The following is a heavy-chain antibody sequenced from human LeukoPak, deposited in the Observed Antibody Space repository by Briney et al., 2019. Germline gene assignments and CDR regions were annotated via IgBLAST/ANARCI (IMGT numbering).Heavy chain of an antibody. V-gene: IGHV1-2*02. J-gene: IGHJ3*02. D-gene: IGHD1-26*01. CDR1: GYTFTGHY. Sequence: ASVKVSCKASGYTFTGHYMHWVRQAPGQGLEWMGWINPNTGVTNYAQNFQGRVTMTRDTSITTAYMELSRLSSDDTAVYYCTKGGGSSYGDAFDIWGQGTTVTVSS. CDR2: INPNTGVT. CDR3: TKGGGSSYGDAFDI.